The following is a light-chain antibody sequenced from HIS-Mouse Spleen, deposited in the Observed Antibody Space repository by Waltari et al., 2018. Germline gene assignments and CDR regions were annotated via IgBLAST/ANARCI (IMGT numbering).Light chain of an antibody. J-gene: IGLJ2*01. V-gene: IGLV3-21*03. CDR3: QVWDSSSDHVV. Sequence: SYVLTQPPSVSVAPGKTARITCGGNNIGSKSVHWYQQKPGQAPVLVVYDDRDLPSGIPELFSGSNAGNTATLTISRVEAGDEADYYCQVWDSSSDHVVFGGGTKLTVL. CDR2: DDR. CDR1: NIGSKS.